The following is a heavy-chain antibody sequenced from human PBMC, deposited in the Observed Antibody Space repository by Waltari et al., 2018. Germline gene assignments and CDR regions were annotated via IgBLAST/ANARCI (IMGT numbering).Heavy chain of an antibody. D-gene: IGHD3-9*01. CDR2: LYQIGTT. V-gene: IGHV4-39*07. Sequence: QLHLQESGPGLVKPSETLSLTFTVSGGSLTRTSYSWDWFRQSQGKGLEWIGNLYQIGTTFYNPSLKSRVTMSLDPSKNQFSLKLSSVTAADTAVYYCARAMRYYDILTGPSDALDIWGQGTMVTVSS. J-gene: IGHJ3*02. CDR3: ARAMRYYDILTGPSDALDI. CDR1: GGSLTRTSYS.